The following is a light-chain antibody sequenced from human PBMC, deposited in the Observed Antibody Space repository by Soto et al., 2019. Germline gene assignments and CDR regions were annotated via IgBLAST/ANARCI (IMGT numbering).Light chain of an antibody. J-gene: IGKJ5*01. V-gene: IGKV3-20*01. CDR1: QSVSSGY. CDR2: DAS. CDR3: QQYGSSPIT. Sequence: EIVLTQPPGTLSLSPRERATLSCRASQSVSSGYLAWYQQKPGQAPRLLIYDASIRATGIPDRFSGSGSGTDFTLTISRLEPEDFAVYYCQQYGSSPITFGQGTRLEIK.